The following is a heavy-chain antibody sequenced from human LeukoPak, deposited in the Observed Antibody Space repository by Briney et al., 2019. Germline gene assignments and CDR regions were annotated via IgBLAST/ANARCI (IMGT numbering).Heavy chain of an antibody. V-gene: IGHV4-59*01. D-gene: IGHD5-18*01. Sequence: SETLSLTCTFSGGSISNYYWSWIRQTPGKGLEWIGYIYYSGNTDYNPSLKSRVTISVDTSKNQFSLKLSSVTAADTATYYCARGYAYGSNYYIDYWGQGTLVTVSS. CDR2: IYYSGNT. J-gene: IGHJ4*02. CDR1: GGSISNYY. CDR3: ARGYAYGSNYYIDY.